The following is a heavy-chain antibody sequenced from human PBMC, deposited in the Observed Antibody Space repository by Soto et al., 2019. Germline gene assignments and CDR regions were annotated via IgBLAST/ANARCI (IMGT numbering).Heavy chain of an antibody. D-gene: IGHD3-3*02. CDR1: GGSISSSSYY. V-gene: IGHV4-39*01. CDR3: ARHISGVAGSDWFDP. Sequence: SETLSLTCTVSGGSISSSSYYWGWIRQPPGKGLEWIGSIYYSGSTYYNPSLKSRVTISVDTSKNQFSLKLSSVTAADTAVYYCARHISGVAGSDWFDPWGQGTLVTVSS. CDR2: IYYSGST. J-gene: IGHJ5*02.